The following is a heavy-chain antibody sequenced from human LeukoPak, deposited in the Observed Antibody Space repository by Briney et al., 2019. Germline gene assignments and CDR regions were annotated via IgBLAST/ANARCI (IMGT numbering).Heavy chain of an antibody. D-gene: IGHD6-19*01. CDR1: GFTFSGYW. J-gene: IGHJ5*02. V-gene: IGHV3-74*01. Sequence: GGSLRLSCAASGFTFSGYWMHWVRQAPGKGPVCVSRIDREGTYTTYADSVSGRFTISRDNAKNSLYLQMNSLRAEDTALYYCAKDIGSGWPNNWFDPWGRGTLVTVSS. CDR3: AKDIGSGWPNNWFDP. CDR2: IDREGTYT.